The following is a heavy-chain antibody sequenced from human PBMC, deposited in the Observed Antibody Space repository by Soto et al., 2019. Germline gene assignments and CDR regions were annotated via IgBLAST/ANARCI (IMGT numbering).Heavy chain of an antibody. Sequence: PGGSLRLSCAASRFTFSDYYMSWIRQAPWRGLECVSYISTGGVTIYYADSVKVRFTISRDNAKNSLYLQMNSLRAEDTAVYYCTRGNSYYRYWGQGTLVTAPQ. V-gene: IGHV3-11*01. CDR3: TRGNSYYRY. D-gene: IGHD3-10*01. CDR2: ISTGGVTI. CDR1: RFTFSDYY. J-gene: IGHJ4*02.